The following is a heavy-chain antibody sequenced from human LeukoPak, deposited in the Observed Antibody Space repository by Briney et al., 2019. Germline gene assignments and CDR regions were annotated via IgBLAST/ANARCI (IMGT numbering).Heavy chain of an antibody. CDR2: IRFDGSNK. J-gene: IGHJ4*02. V-gene: IGHV3-30*02. CDR3: AKTRTDILTAYVQ. Sequence: SGGSLRLSCAASGFTFSSYGMDWVRQAPGKGLEWVAFIRFDGSNKHYADSVKGRCTISRDNSKSTLYLQMNSLRAEDTAVYYCAKTRTDILTAYVQWGQGTLVTVSS. D-gene: IGHD3-9*01. CDR1: GFTFSSYG.